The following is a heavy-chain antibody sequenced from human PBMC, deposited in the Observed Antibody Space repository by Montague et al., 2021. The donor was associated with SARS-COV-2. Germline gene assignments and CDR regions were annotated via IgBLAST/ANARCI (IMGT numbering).Heavy chain of an antibody. D-gene: IGHD1-26*01. J-gene: IGHJ4*03. Sequence: SETLSLTCTVSGGSISSYYWSWIRQPPGKGLEWIGEINYSGSTEYNPSLKSRVTISVDTAKNQFSLKLYSVTAADTAVYYCAREAPPSSRGLAAWGQGTLVTVSS. CDR1: GGSISSYY. CDR2: INYSGST. CDR3: AREAPPSSRGLAA. V-gene: IGHV4-59*12.